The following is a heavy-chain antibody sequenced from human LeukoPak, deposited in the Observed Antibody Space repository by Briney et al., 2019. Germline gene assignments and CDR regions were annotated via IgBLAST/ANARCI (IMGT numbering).Heavy chain of an antibody. CDR2: INHSGST. CDR3: ARGRRYNWNYVDY. CDR1: AGSFSGYY. V-gene: IGHV4-34*01. J-gene: IGHJ4*02. D-gene: IGHD1-20*01. Sequence: SETLSLTCAVYAGSFSGYYWSWIRQPPGKGLEWIGEINHSGSTNYNPSLKSRVTISVDTSKNQFSLKLSSVTAADTAVYYCARGRRYNWNYVDYWGQGTLVTVSS.